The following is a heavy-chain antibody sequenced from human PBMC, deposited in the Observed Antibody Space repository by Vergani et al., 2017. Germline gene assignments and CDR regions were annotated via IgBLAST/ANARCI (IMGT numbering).Heavy chain of an antibody. J-gene: IGHJ4*02. CDR1: GYIFKNYY. V-gene: IGHV1-46*02. D-gene: IGHD2-15*01. CDR3: ARSIGYCTSGSCRPYYFDL. CDR2: VNFVTGAA. Sequence: QVQLVQSGAAVKKPGASAKVSCTASGYIFKNYYMHWLRLAPGQGFQWMGVVNFVTGAATSPQKFEGRITMTRDTSTATFYMDLSSLKYEVTAIYYCARSIGYCTSGSCRPYYFDLWGQGTLVTVSS.